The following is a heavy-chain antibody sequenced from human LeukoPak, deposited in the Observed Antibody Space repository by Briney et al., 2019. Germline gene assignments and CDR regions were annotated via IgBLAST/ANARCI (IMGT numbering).Heavy chain of an antibody. Sequence: GESLKISCKGSGYSFTSYWIGWERQMPGKGLEWMGIIYPGDSDTRYSPSFQGQVTISADKSISTAYLQWSSLKASDTAMYYCARHRGSSWPYYYYYGMDVWGQGTTVTVSS. J-gene: IGHJ6*02. D-gene: IGHD6-13*01. CDR1: GYSFTSYW. V-gene: IGHV5-51*01. CDR2: IYPGDSDT. CDR3: ARHRGSSWPYYYYYGMDV.